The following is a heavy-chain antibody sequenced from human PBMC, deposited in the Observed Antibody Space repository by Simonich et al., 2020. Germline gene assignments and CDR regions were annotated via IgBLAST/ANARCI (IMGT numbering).Heavy chain of an antibody. D-gene: IGHD2-21*01. CDR3: ARNGLVGILKAFDI. CDR2: INPNSGGK. V-gene: IGHV1-2*02. CDR1: GYTFTGYY. Sequence: QVQLVQSGAEVKKPGASVKVSCKASGYTFTGYYMHWVRQAPGHGLEWEEWINPNSGGKTYAKKFQGRVTITRDTSISTAYMELSRLRSDETAVYYCARNGLVGILKAFDIWGQGTMVTVSS. J-gene: IGHJ3*02.